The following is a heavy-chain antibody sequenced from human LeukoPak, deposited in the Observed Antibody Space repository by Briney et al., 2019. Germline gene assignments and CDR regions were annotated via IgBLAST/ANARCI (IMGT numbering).Heavy chain of an antibody. V-gene: IGHV3-7*01. J-gene: IGHJ4*02. D-gene: IGHD3-10*01. CDR3: ARDKSVLLWFGELDY. CDR2: IKQDGSEK. CDR1: GFTFSSYW. Sequence: GGSLRLSCAASGFTFSSYWMSWVRQAPGKGLEWVANIKQDGSEKYYVDSVKGRFTISRDNAKNSLYLQMNSLRAEDTAVYYCARDKSVLLWFGELDYWGQGTLVTVSS.